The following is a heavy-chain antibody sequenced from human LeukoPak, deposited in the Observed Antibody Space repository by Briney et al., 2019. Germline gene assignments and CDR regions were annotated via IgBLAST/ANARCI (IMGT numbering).Heavy chain of an antibody. CDR2: ISSSGSTI. D-gene: IGHD6-6*01. CDR1: GFTFSSYE. J-gene: IGHJ2*01. CDR3: ARFRPDQTDWYFDL. Sequence: GGSLRLSCAASGFTFSSYEMNWVRQAPGKGLEWVSYISSSGSTIYYADSVKGRSTISRDNAKNPLYLQMNSLRAEDTAVYYCARFRPDQTDWYFDLWGRGTLVTVSS. V-gene: IGHV3-48*03.